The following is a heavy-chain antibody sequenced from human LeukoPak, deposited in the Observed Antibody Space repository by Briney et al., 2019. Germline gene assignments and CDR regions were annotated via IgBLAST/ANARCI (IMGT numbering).Heavy chain of an antibody. CDR2: INPDSGGT. V-gene: IGHV1-2*02. CDR1: GYTFTGYY. Sequence: GASVKVSCKASGYTFTGYYMHWVRQAPGHGLEWMGWINPDSGGTNYAQKLQGRVTMTTDTSTSTAYMELRSLRSDDTAVYYCARENYDILTGSQHYFDYWGQGTLVTVSS. J-gene: IGHJ4*02. D-gene: IGHD3-9*01. CDR3: ARENYDILTGSQHYFDY.